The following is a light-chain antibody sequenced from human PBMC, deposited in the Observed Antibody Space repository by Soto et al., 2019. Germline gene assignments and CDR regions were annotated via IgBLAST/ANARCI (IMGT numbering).Light chain of an antibody. J-gene: IGKJ3*01. Sequence: EIVLTQSPGTLSLSPGERATLSCRASQSVTSSYLAWYQQKPGQAPRLLIFGASNRATGIPARFSGSGSETDFTLTISSLEPEDFAVYYCQQTSNWRVFTFGPGTKVDIK. CDR3: QQTSNWRVFT. CDR1: QSVTSSY. V-gene: IGKV3D-20*02. CDR2: GAS.